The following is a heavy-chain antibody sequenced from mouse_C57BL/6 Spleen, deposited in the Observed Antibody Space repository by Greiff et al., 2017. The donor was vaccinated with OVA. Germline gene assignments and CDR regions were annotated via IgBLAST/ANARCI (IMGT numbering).Heavy chain of an antibody. Sequence: QVQLQQPGAELVKPGASVKLSCKASGYTFTSYWMQWVKQRPGQGLEWIGEIDPSDSYTNYNQKFKGKATLTVDTSSSTAYMQLSSLTSEDSAVYYCARWGLSGDDYWGQGTTLTVSS. CDR1: GYTFTSYW. D-gene: IGHD6-1*01. CDR2: IDPSDSYT. CDR3: ARWGLSGDDY. J-gene: IGHJ2*01. V-gene: IGHV1-50*01.